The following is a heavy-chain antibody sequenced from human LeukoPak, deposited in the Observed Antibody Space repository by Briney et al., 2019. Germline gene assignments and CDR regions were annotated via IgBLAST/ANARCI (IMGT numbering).Heavy chain of an antibody. CDR3: ARNVLRNSSGGSCCSFES. Sequence: GASVKVSCKASGYTFTGYHMHWVRQAPGQGLEWMGWINPDSGGTNYAQKFQGRVTMTRDTSISTAYMELSRLRSDDTAVYYCARNVLRNSSGGSCCSFESWGQGTLVTVSS. V-gene: IGHV1-2*02. CDR2: INPDSGGT. CDR1: GYTFTGYH. J-gene: IGHJ4*02. D-gene: IGHD2-15*01.